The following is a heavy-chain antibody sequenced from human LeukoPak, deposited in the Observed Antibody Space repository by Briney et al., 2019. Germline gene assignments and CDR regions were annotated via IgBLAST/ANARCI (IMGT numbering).Heavy chain of an antibody. J-gene: IGHJ3*02. CDR2: ISSSSSYI. Sequence: GGSLRLSCAASGFTFSSYAMSWVRQAPGKGLEWVSSISSSSSYIYYADSVKGRFTISRDNAKNSLYLQMNSLRAEDTAVYYCARGGSVGAKAFDIWGQGTMVTVSS. CDR3: ARGGSVGAKAFDI. V-gene: IGHV3-21*01. D-gene: IGHD1-26*01. CDR1: GFTFSSYA.